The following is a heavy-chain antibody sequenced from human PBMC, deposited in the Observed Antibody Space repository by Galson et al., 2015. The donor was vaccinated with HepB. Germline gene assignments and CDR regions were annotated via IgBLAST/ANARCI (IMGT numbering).Heavy chain of an antibody. CDR1: GFTFSSYW. D-gene: IGHD3-3*01. Sequence: SLRLSCAASGFTFSSYWMSWVRQAPGKGLEWVANIKQDGSEKYYVDSVKGRFTISRDNAKNSLYLQMNSLRAEDTAVYYCARDYDFWSGYHYYYYGMDVWGQGTTVTVSS. V-gene: IGHV3-7*03. CDR3: ARDYDFWSGYHYYYYGMDV. CDR2: IKQDGSEK. J-gene: IGHJ6*02.